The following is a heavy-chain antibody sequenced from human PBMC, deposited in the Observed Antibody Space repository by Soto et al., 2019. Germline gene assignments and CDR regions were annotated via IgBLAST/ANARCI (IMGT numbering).Heavy chain of an antibody. Sequence: EVQLVESGGGLVQPGGSLRLSCAASGFRFSDHYMDWIRQAPGKGLEWVGRTRNKANSYTTEYAASVKGRFTISRDDSKNSLYLQMNNLKIEDTAVYYCARELMTTVTYYDYWGQGILVTVSP. CDR2: TRNKANSYTT. J-gene: IGHJ4*02. CDR3: ARELMTTVTYYDY. V-gene: IGHV3-72*01. CDR1: GFRFSDHY. D-gene: IGHD4-17*01.